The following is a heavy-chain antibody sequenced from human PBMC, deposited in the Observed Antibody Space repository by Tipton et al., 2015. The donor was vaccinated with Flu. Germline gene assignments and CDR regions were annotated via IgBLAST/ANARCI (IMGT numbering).Heavy chain of an antibody. Sequence: LRLSCTVSGGSISSSTYYWGWIRQSPGKGLEWIGSIFYSGDTYYNPSLKSRVTISVDTSKNQFSLRLTSVTAADTAVFYCARLGFSGGYFDYWGQGTLVTVSS. D-gene: IGHD1-26*01. CDR3: ARLGFSGGYFDY. V-gene: IGHV4-39*01. J-gene: IGHJ4*02. CDR2: IFYSGDT. CDR1: GGSISSSTYY.